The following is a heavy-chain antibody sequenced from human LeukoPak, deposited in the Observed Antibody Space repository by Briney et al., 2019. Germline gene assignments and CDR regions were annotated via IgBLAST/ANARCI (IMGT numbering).Heavy chain of an antibody. Sequence: SETLSLTCTVSGGSISSSSYYWSWIRQPPGKGLEWIGYIYYSGSTNYNPSLKSRVTISVDTSKNQFSLKLSSVTAADTAVYYCARGTGRQQLVHYWGQGTLVTVSS. CDR3: ARGTGRQQLVHY. V-gene: IGHV4-61*01. D-gene: IGHD6-13*01. CDR2: IYYSGST. J-gene: IGHJ4*02. CDR1: GGSISSSSYY.